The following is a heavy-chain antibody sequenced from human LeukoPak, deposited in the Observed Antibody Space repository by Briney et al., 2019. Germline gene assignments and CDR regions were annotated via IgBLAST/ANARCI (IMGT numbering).Heavy chain of an antibody. J-gene: IGHJ1*01. D-gene: IGHD3-22*01. Sequence: PGGSLRLSCAASGFTFDDYAMHWVRQTPGKGLEWVSGISWNSGSIGYADSVQGRFTISRDNAKNSLYLQMNSLRAEDTALNYCAKEKGAYYYDSSGYPSVFQHWGQGTLVTVSS. CDR3: AKEKGAYYYDSSGYPSVFQH. V-gene: IGHV3-9*01. CDR2: ISWNSGSI. CDR1: GFTFDDYA.